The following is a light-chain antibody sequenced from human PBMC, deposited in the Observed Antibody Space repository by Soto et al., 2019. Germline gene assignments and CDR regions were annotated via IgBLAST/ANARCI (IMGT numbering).Light chain of an antibody. CDR3: QQYGSSWVT. CDR2: ETS. J-gene: IGKJ4*01. CDR1: LGINTG. V-gene: IGKV1-13*02. Sequence: AIQLTQSPSSLSASVGDRVTITCRASLGINTGVAWYQQKPGKSPKLLIYETSNLASGVSFRFSGTGYGTQFSLTIAGLQPEDFAVYYCQQYGSSWVTFGGGTKVEIK.